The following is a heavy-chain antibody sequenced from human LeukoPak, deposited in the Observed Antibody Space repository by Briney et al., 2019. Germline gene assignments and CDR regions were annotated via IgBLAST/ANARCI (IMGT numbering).Heavy chain of an antibody. CDR1: GFTFDDYA. J-gene: IGHJ6*02. CDR2: ISGDGGST. D-gene: IGHD6-13*01. CDR3: AKDDYGRYSSSWYRLRDYYYGMDV. Sequence: GGSLRRSCAASGFTFDDYAMHWVRQAPGKGLEWVSLISGDGGSTYYADSVKGRFTISRDNSKNSLYLQMNSLRTEDTALYYCAKDDYGRYSSSWYRLRDYYYGMDVWGQGTTVTVSS. V-gene: IGHV3-43*02.